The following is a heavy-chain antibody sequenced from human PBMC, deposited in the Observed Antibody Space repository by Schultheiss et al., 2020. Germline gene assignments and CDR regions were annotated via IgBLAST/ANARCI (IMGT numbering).Heavy chain of an antibody. V-gene: IGHV3-48*01. Sequence: GGSLRLSCAASGFTFSSYSMNWVRQAPGKGLEWVSSISSSGSTIYYADSVKGRFTISRDNAKSSLYLQMNSLRAEDTAVYYCARDLSLGLHQDFGPGSYFDYWGQGNLGTVSS. CDR2: ISSSGSTI. CDR3: ARDLSLGLHQDFGPGSYFDY. D-gene: IGHD5/OR15-5a*01. J-gene: IGHJ4*02. CDR1: GFTFSSYS.